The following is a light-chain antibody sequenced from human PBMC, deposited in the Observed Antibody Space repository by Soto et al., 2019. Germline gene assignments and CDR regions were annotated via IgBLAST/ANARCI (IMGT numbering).Light chain of an antibody. CDR1: QSVSSSY. Sequence: EIVLTQSPGTLSLSPGETATLSCRASQSVSSSYLAWYQQKPDQAPRLLIYGASSRATGIPDRFSGSGSGTDFPLTISRLEPEDFAVYYCQQYGSTPYTFGQGTKLEIK. CDR2: GAS. V-gene: IGKV3-20*01. CDR3: QQYGSTPYT. J-gene: IGKJ2*01.